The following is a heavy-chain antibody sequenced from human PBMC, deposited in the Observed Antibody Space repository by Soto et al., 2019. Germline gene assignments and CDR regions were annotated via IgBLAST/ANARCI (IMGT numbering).Heavy chain of an antibody. Sequence: QVQLVQSGAEVKKPGASVKVSCKASGYTFTGYYMHWVRQAPGQGLEWMGWISAYNGNTNYAQKLQGRVTMTTDTSTSTAYMELRSLRSDDTAVYYCARQWLVTERGDYWGQGTLVTVSS. CDR1: GYTFTGYY. V-gene: IGHV1-18*04. J-gene: IGHJ4*02. D-gene: IGHD6-19*01. CDR2: ISAYNGNT. CDR3: ARQWLVTERGDY.